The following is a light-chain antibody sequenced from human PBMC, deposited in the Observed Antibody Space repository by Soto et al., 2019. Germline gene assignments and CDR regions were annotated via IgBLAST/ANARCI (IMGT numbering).Light chain of an antibody. J-gene: IGKJ4*01. CDR3: QQFFSAVLT. V-gene: IGKV1-39*01. CDR1: ETISTF. Sequence: DIQLTQSPSSLSASLGDSITITCRASETISTFLNWYQVQPGKAPRLLVYGASYLQVGVPVRFRGSGSGTLFTLTIANLQREDLASYFCQQFFSAVLTFGGGTRVDI. CDR2: GAS.